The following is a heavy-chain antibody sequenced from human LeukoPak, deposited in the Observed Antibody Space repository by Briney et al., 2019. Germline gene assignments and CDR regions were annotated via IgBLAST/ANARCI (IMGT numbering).Heavy chain of an antibody. Sequence: SETLSLTCTVSGGSISSSGYYWSWIRQPPGKGLEWIGYIYHSGSTYYNPSLKSRVTISVDRSKNQFSLKLSSVTAADTAVYYCASGPGNGYSGYVVDYWGQGTLVTVSS. D-gene: IGHD5-12*01. CDR3: ASGPGNGYSGYVVDY. V-gene: IGHV4-30-2*01. CDR2: IYHSGST. CDR1: GGSISSSGYY. J-gene: IGHJ4*02.